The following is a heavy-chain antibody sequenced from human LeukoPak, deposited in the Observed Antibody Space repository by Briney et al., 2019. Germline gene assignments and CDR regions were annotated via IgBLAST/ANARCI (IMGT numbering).Heavy chain of an antibody. CDR3: TTAPSGVDY. D-gene: IGHD3-10*01. V-gene: IGHV3-72*01. CDR2: TRNKANSYTT. Sequence: PGGSLRLSCAASGFTFSDHFMDWVRQAPGKGLEWVGRTRNKANSYTTEYAASVKGRFTISRDDSKNTLYLQMNSLKTEDTAVYYCTTAPSGVDYWGEGTLVTVSS. CDR1: GFTFSDHF. J-gene: IGHJ4*02.